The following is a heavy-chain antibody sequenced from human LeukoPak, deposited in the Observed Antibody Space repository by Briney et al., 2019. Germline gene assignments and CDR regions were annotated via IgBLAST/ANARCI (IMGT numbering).Heavy chain of an antibody. CDR3: ARTCSSSSCYMVH. CDR1: GYTFSNFG. D-gene: IGHD2-2*02. V-gene: IGHV1-18*01. J-gene: IGHJ4*02. Sequence: ASVKVSCKASGYTFSNFGITWVRQAPGQGLEWMGWISVYNGNTNYAQNLQGRVTLTTDTSTSTAYMELRSLRSDDTALYYCARTCSSSSCYMVHWGQGTLVTVSS. CDR2: ISVYNGNT.